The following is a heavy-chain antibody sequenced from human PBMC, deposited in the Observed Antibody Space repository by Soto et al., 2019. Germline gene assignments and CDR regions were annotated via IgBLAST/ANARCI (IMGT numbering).Heavy chain of an antibody. CDR3: AREGGYGEEKIYDY. J-gene: IGHJ4*02. CDR1: GYTFTGYY. CDR2: INPNSGGT. Sequence: GASVKVSCKASGYTFTGYYMHWVRQAPGQGLEWMGWINPNSGGTNYAQKFQGWVTMTRDTSISTAYMELSRLRSDDTAVYYCAREGGYGEEKIYDYWGQGTLVTVSS. V-gene: IGHV1-2*04. D-gene: IGHD4-17*01.